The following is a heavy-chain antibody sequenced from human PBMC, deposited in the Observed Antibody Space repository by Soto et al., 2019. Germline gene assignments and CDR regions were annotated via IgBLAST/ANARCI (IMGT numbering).Heavy chain of an antibody. D-gene: IGHD3-10*01. CDR2: ISYDGSNK. J-gene: IGHJ4*02. Sequence: GGSLRLPCAASGFTFSSYGMHWVRQAPGKGLEWVAVISYDGSNKYYADSVKGRFTISRDNSKNTLYLQMNSLRAEDTAVYYCAKDLGGSGDYWGQGTLVTVSS. V-gene: IGHV3-30*18. CDR1: GFTFSSYG. CDR3: AKDLGGSGDY.